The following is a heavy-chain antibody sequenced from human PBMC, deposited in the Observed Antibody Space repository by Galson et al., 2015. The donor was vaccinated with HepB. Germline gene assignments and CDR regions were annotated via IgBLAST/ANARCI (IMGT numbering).Heavy chain of an antibody. D-gene: IGHD2-15*01. CDR3: ARGGCSSGGSCYETEVRDNWFDP. CDR1: GYTFTSYD. Sequence: SVKVSCKASGYTFTSYDINWVRQATGQGLEWMGWMNPNSGNTGYAQKFQGRVTMTRNTSISTAYMELSSLRSEDTAVYYCARGGCSSGGSCYETEVRDNWFDPWGQGTLVTVTS. J-gene: IGHJ5*02. CDR2: MNPNSGNT. V-gene: IGHV1-8*01.